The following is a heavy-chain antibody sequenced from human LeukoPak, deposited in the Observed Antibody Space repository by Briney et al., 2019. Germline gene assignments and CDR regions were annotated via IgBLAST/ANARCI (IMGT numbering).Heavy chain of an antibody. D-gene: IGHD3-10*01. V-gene: IGHV4-39*02. CDR2: IYDSGST. CDR3: ARDGYYYGSGFDY. Sequence: SETLSLTCTVSGASISGSGYYWGWIRQPPGKGLEWIGNIYDSGSTYYNASLQSRVTISIDTSKNQFSLRLSSVTAADTAMYYCARDGYYYGSGFDYWGQGTLVTVSS. J-gene: IGHJ4*02. CDR1: GASISGSGYY.